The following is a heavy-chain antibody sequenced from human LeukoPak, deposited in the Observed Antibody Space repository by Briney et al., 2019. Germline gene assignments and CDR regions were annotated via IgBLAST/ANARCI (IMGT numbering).Heavy chain of an antibody. D-gene: IGHD3-16*01. Sequence: ASVKVSCKASGYTFTSYYMHWVRQAPGQGLEWMGWINPNSGGTNYAQKFQGRVTMTRDTSISTAYMELSRLRSDDTAVYYYARDQAPRMITFGGPRRWFDPWGQGTLVTVSS. CDR1: GYTFTSYY. CDR2: INPNSGGT. CDR3: ARDQAPRMITFGGPRRWFDP. V-gene: IGHV1-2*02. J-gene: IGHJ5*02.